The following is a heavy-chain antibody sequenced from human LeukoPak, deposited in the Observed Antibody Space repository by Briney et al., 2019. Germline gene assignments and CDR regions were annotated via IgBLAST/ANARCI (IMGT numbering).Heavy chain of an antibody. CDR2: ISGSGGST. V-gene: IGHV3-23*01. D-gene: IGHD4-17*01. J-gene: IGHJ4*02. CDR3: AKDYGDYPWNY. CDR1: GFTFSSYA. Sequence: GGSLRLSCAASGFTFSSYAMSWVRQAPGKGLEWVSAISGSGGSTYYADSVKGRFTISRDNSKNTLYLQMNSLRAEDTAVYYSAKDYGDYPWNYWGQGTLVTVSS.